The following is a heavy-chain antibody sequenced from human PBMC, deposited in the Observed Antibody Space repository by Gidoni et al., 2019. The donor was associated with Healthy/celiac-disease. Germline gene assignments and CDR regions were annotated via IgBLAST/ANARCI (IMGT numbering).Heavy chain of an antibody. CDR2: IYDSGST. CDR1: GCSISSHY. CDR3: ARVAVAGTDYFDY. D-gene: IGHD6-19*01. V-gene: IGHV4-59*08. J-gene: IGHJ4*02. Sequence: QLQASGPGLVKPSETLSPTCTVSGCSISSHYWSWIRQPPGKGLEWIGYIYDSGSTNYSPSLKGRVTISVDTSKNQFSLKLSSVTAADTAVYYCARVAVAGTDYFDYWGQGTLVTVSS.